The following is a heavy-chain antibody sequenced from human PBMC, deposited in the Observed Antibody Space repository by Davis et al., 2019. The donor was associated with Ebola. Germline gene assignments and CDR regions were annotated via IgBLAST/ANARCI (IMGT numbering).Heavy chain of an antibody. J-gene: IGHJ4*02. CDR1: GFTFSSYS. V-gene: IGHV3-15*07. CDR3: TTDNIVGYCSSTSCYTIRPLFDY. D-gene: IGHD2-2*02. Sequence: GESLKISCAASGFTFSSYSMNWVRQAPGKGLEWVGRIKSKTDGGTTDYAAPVKGRFTISRDDSKNTLYLQMNSLKTEDTAVYYCTTDNIVGYCSSTSCYTIRPLFDYWGQGTLVTVSS. CDR2: IKSKTDGGTT.